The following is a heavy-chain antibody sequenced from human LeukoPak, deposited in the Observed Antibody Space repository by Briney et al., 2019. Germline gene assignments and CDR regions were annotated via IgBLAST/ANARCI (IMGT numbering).Heavy chain of an antibody. D-gene: IGHD1-1*01. CDR3: AKGLERESRLDS. Sequence: GQSLRLSCDASGFSINTYTMYWVRQAPGQGLEWVSGIRNSDGMTYYADSARGRFTISTDNSKNTLYLQMNSLRAEDTALYYCAKGLERESRLDSWGQGTLVTVSS. J-gene: IGHJ4*02. CDR2: IRNSDGMT. CDR1: GFSINTYT. V-gene: IGHV3-23*01.